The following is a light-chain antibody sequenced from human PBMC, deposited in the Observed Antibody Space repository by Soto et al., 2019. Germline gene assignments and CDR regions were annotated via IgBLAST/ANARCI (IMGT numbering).Light chain of an antibody. CDR1: QSVINNY. J-gene: IGKJ1*01. V-gene: IGKV3-20*01. CDR2: GAS. Sequence: EIVLTQSPGTLSLSPWERATLSCRASQSVINNYLAWYQQKPGQAPRLLIYGASSRATGIPDRFSGSGSGTDFTLTISRLEPEDFGMFYCQQYGSSPPKFGQGTKVDIK. CDR3: QQYGSSPPK.